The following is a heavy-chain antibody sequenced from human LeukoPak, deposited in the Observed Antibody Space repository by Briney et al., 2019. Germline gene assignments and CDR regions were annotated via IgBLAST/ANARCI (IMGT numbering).Heavy chain of an antibody. CDR2: ISGDGGST. D-gene: IGHD4-23*01. V-gene: IGHV3-43*02. J-gene: IGHJ6*02. Sequence: GGSLRLSCAASGFTFDDYAMHWVRQAPGKGLEWVSLISGDGGSTYYADSVKGRFTISRDNSKNTLYLQMNSLRAEDTAVYYCARAYGGNSDYYYYYGMDVWGQGTTVTVSS. CDR3: ARAYGGNSDYYYYYGMDV. CDR1: GFTFDDYA.